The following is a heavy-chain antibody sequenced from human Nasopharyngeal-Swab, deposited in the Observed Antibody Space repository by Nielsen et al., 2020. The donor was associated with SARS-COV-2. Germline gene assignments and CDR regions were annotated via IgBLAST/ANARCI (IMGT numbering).Heavy chain of an antibody. V-gene: IGHV3-74*01. CDR2: INSDGSST. D-gene: IGHD4-17*01. Sequence: GESLKISCAASGFTFSSYWMHWVRQAPGKGLVWVSRINSDGSSTSYADSVKGRFTISRDNAKNTLYLQMNSLSAEDTAVYYCARHDYGENYWGQGTLVTVSS. CDR1: GFTFSSYW. CDR3: ARHDYGENY. J-gene: IGHJ4*02.